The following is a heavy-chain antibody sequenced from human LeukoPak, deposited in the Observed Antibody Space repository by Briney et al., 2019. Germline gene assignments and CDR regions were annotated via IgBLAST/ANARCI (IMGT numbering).Heavy chain of an antibody. Sequence: AAVKVSCQASGYTFTGYYMHWVRQAPGQGLEWMGWINPNSGGTNYAQKFQGRGTMTRDTSISTAYRELSRLRSDDTAVYYCARRTLYSSSWYVIDYWGQGTLVTVSS. CDR3: ARRTLYSSSWYVIDY. V-gene: IGHV1-2*02. J-gene: IGHJ4*02. CDR2: INPNSGGT. D-gene: IGHD6-13*01. CDR1: GYTFTGYY.